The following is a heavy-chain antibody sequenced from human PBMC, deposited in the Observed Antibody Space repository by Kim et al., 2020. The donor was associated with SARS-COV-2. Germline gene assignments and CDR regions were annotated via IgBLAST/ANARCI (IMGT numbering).Heavy chain of an antibody. J-gene: IGHJ4*01. CDR1: GFTFSSYG. V-gene: IGHV3-30*18. D-gene: IGHD2-2*01. CDR2: ISYDGSNK. Sequence: GGSLRLSCAASGFTFSSYGMHWVRQAPGKGLEWVAVISYDGSNKYYADSVKGRFTISRDNSKNTLYLQMNSLRAEDTAVYSCAKDYLPAAIKKVPDYWG. CDR3: AKDYLPAAIKKVPDY.